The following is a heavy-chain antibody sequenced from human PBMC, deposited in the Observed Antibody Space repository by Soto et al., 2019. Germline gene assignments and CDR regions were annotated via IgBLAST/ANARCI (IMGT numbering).Heavy chain of an antibody. CDR2: IRNKANSYTR. CDR3: ARDLAGAPYVDL. J-gene: IGHJ2*01. CDR1: GFIFSDQY. V-gene: IGHV3-72*01. D-gene: IGHD1-26*01. Sequence: EGQLVESGGGLVQPGGSLRLYCAASGFIFSDQYMDWVRQAPGKGLEWVGRIRNKANSYTREYAASVKGRFTISRDDSKNSLYLQMNSLKTEDTALYYCARDLAGAPYVDLWGRGTLVTVSS.